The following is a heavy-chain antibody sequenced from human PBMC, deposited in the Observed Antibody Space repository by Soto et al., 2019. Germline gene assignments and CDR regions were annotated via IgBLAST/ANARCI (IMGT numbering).Heavy chain of an antibody. J-gene: IGHJ4*02. D-gene: IGHD4-17*01. Sequence: ASVKVSCKASGYTFTSYGISWVRQAPGQGLEWMGWISAYNGNTNYAQELQGRVTMTTDTSTSTAYMELRSLRSDDTAVYYCARDYIDGEDRFFPTNIYGDYAFDFWGQGTLVTVSS. CDR1: GYTFTSYG. CDR2: ISAYNGNT. CDR3: ARDYIDGEDRFFPTNIYGDYAFDF. V-gene: IGHV1-18*01.